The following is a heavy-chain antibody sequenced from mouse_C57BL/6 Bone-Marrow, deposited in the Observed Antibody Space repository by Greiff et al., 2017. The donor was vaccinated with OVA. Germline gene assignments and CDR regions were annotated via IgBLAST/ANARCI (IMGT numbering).Heavy chain of an antibody. J-gene: IGHJ3*01. CDR2: IHPNSGST. Sequence: QVQLQQPEAELVKPGASVKLSCKASGYTFTSYWMHWVKQRPGQGLEWIGMIHPNSGSTNYNEKFKSKATLTVDKSSSTAYMQLSSLTSEDSAVYYCASPYDYDGAWFAYWGQGTLVTVSA. V-gene: IGHV1-64*01. CDR3: ASPYDYDGAWFAY. CDR1: GYTFTSYW. D-gene: IGHD2-4*01.